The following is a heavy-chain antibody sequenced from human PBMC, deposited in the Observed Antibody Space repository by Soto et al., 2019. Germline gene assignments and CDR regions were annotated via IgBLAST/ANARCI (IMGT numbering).Heavy chain of an antibody. Sequence: ASVKVSCKASGYTFTSYDINWVRQATGQGLEWMGWMNPNSGNTGYAQKFQGRVTMTRNTSISTAYMELSSLRSEDTAVYYCARDCSSNSCSNYYYYYMDVWGKGTTVTVSS. V-gene: IGHV1-8*01. D-gene: IGHD2-2*01. CDR1: GYTFTSYD. J-gene: IGHJ6*03. CDR2: MNPNSGNT. CDR3: ARDCSSNSCSNYYYYYMDV.